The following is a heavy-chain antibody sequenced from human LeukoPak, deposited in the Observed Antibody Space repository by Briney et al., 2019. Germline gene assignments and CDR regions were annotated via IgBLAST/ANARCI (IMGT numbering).Heavy chain of an antibody. Sequence: ASVKVSCKASGYTFSRYGISWVRQAPGQGLEWMGWISGYNGDTHNVHKIQGPVTMTTDTSTSTAYLELRSLRSDDTAVYYCARARRYFETSGYYEFDHWGQGTLVTVSS. D-gene: IGHD3-22*01. CDR3: ARARRYFETSGYYEFDH. CDR2: ISGYNGDT. J-gene: IGHJ4*02. V-gene: IGHV1-18*01. CDR1: GYTFSRYG.